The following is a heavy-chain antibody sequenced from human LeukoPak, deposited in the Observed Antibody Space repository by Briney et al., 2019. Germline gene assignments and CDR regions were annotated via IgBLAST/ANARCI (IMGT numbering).Heavy chain of an antibody. J-gene: IGHJ6*03. D-gene: IGHD2-2*02. V-gene: IGHV3-30*18. CDR1: GFTFSSYG. Sequence: GGSLRLSCAASGFTFSSYGMNWVRQAPGKGLEWVAVITYSGSNKYYADSVKGRFTISRDNSKNTLYLQMNSLRAEDTAVYYCAKDGVIRYCSSTSCHTGRKYYYYMVVWGKGTTVTVSS. CDR3: AKDGVIRYCSSTSCHTGRKYYYYMVV. CDR2: ITYSGSNK.